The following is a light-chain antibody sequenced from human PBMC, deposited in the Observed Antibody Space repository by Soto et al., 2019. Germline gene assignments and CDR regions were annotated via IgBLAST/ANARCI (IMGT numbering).Light chain of an antibody. CDR1: QGISSY. CDR2: AVS. V-gene: IGKV1-9*01. J-gene: IGKJ4*01. Sequence: DFQLTQSPSFLSASVGDRVTITCRASQGISSYFAWYQQKPGKAPKLLIYAVSTLQSGVTSRFRGSASGTEFTISINSVQPEDFATDYGQQLNNYRLTFGGGTKVEIK. CDR3: QQLNNYRLT.